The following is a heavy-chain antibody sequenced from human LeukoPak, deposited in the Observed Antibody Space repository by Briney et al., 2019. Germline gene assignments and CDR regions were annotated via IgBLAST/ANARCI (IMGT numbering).Heavy chain of an antibody. CDR1: GYTFTNYW. J-gene: IGHJ5*02. Sequence: GESLKISCQVSGYTFTNYWIGWVRQMPGKGLEWMGIIYPGDSDTKYSPSFEGQVTISVDKSINTAYLQWSSLKASDTGMYYCARRKGGTTRSTYNWFDPWGQGTLVTVSS. CDR3: ARRKGGTTRSTYNWFDP. CDR2: IYPGDSDT. D-gene: IGHD1-1*01. V-gene: IGHV5-51*01.